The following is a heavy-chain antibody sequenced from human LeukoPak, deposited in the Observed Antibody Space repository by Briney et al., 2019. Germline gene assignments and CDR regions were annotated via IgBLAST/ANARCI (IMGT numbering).Heavy chain of an antibody. CDR3: ARGRDYYDSSVYFDY. V-gene: IGHV4-59*01. D-gene: IGHD3-22*01. J-gene: IGHJ4*02. CDR1: GGSISSYY. CDR2: IYYSGST. Sequence: SETLSLTCTVSGGSISSYYWSWIRQPPGKGLEWIGYIYYSGSTNYNPSLKSRVTISVDTSKNQFSLKLSPVTAADTAVYYCARGRDYYDSSVYFDYWGQGTLVTVSS.